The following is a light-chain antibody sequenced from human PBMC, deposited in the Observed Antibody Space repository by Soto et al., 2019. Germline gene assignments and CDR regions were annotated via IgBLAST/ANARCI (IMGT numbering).Light chain of an antibody. J-gene: IGLJ2*01. V-gene: IGLV1-51*01. Sequence: QSVLTQPPSVSAAPGQKVTISCSNIGNNYVSWYQQLPGTAPKLLIYDNNKRPSGIPDRFSGSKSGTSATLDITGLQTGDEADYYCGTWDSSLSVELFGVGTKLTVL. CDR1: NIGNNY. CDR2: DNN. CDR3: GTWDSSLSVEL.